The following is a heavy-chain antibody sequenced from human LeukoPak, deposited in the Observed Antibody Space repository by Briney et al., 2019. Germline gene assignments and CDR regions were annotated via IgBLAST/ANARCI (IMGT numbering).Heavy chain of an antibody. CDR1: GGTFSSYA. CDR2: IIPIFGTA. D-gene: IGHD5-12*01. CDR3: ARVRSGYDIYYFDY. Sequence: SEKVSCKASGGTFSSYAISWVRQAPGQGLEWMGGIIPIFGTANYAQKFQGRVTITADESTSTAYMELSSLRSEDTAVYYCARVRSGYDIYYFDYWGQGTLVTVSS. J-gene: IGHJ4*02. V-gene: IGHV1-69*13.